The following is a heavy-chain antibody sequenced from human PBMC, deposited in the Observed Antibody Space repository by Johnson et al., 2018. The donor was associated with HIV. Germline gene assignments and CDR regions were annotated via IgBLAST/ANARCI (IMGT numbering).Heavy chain of an antibody. J-gene: IGHJ3*02. D-gene: IGHD4/OR15-4a*01. V-gene: IGHV3-23*04. CDR2: ISGNGATT. CDR1: GFTFRNYA. CDR3: ATHLDDYGDTLTDDAFDI. Sequence: VQLVESGGGLVQPGGSLGFSCAASGFTFRNYAMSWVRQAPGKGLEWVSTISGNGATTFYADSVKGRFTVSRDNSRSTLYLQVNSLRAEDTAIYYCATHLDDYGDTLTDDAFDIWGQGTMVTVSS.